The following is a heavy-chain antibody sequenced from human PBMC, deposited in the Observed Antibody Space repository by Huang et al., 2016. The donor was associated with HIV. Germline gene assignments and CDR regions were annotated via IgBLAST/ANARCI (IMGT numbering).Heavy chain of an antibody. CDR3: AMSLRYQYDSRSYWGRYFDY. Sequence: QVQLEQSGPAVRKPGSSVKVSCQASGGSFSDQIISWVRQAPGQRVEWMGGIMRRVRETAYGQECKGRVTMTADESTATIYMELNSLTSEDTAVYYCAMSLRYQYDSRSYWGRYFDYWGQGTLVTVSS. CDR2: IMRRVRET. V-gene: IGHV1-69*01. D-gene: IGHD3-16*01. J-gene: IGHJ4*02. CDR1: GGSFSDQI.